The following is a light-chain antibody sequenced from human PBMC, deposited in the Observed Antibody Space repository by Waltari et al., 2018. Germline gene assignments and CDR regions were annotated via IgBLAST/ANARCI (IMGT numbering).Light chain of an antibody. J-gene: IGLJ3*02. CDR3: SSYTGSDKFPWV. CDR2: DVS. CDR1: SNAVGCYNH. V-gene: IGLV2-8*01. Sequence: QSVLTQPPSASGSPGQSLTISCPGTSNAVGCYNHVSWYQQHPGKAPHLKIYDVSKRPAGVPERFSCAKSSKTAALTVSGLQAEDEADYYCSSYTGSDKFPWVFGGGTKLTVL.